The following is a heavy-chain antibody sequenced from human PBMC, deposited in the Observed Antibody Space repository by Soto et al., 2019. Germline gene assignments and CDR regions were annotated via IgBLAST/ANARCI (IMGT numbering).Heavy chain of an antibody. CDR1: GGSFRTYA. CDR3: ARVGPPSPSVIWFFDL. CDR2: IIPMLAAP. V-gene: IGHV1-69*13. J-gene: IGHJ2*01. D-gene: IGHD2-21*01. Sequence: SVKVSCKASGGSFRTYAINWVRQAPGQGLELMGGIIPMLAAPTYAQKFQGRLTITADESTTTVYMELSSLTSEDTAVYYCARVGPPSPSVIWFFDLWGRGTLVTVSS.